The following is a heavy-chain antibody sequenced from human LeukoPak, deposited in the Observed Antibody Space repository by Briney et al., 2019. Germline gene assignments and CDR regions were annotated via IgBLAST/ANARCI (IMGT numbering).Heavy chain of an antibody. D-gene: IGHD3-22*01. CDR2: ISGSGHTT. CDR1: GIAFSTYA. V-gene: IGHV3-23*01. J-gene: IGHJ5*02. Sequence: GGSLRLSCTASGIAFSTYAANWVRQAPGKGLEWVSAISGSGHTTYYADSVKGRFTFSRDNSKNTLYLQMNSLRAEDTAVYYCAKIDYASNTGSWGQGTLVTVSS. CDR3: AKIDYASNTGS.